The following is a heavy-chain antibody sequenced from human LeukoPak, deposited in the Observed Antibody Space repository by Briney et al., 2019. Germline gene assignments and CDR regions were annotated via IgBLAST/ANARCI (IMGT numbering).Heavy chain of an antibody. CDR3: ASQGYYDSSPFDP. D-gene: IGHD3-22*01. J-gene: IGHJ5*02. CDR2: INRSGST. Sequence: SETLSLTCAVYGGSFSGYYWSWIRQPPGKGLEWIGEINRSGSTNYNPSLKSRATISVATSKNQFSLKLSSVTAADTAVYYCASQGYYDSSPFDPWGQGTLVTVSS. CDR1: GGSFSGYY. V-gene: IGHV4-34*01.